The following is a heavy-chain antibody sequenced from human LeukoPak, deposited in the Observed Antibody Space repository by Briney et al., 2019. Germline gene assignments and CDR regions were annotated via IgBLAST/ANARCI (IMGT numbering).Heavy chain of an antibody. J-gene: IGHJ6*02. CDR3: ARESYDILGARDYYYGMDV. D-gene: IGHD3-9*01. Sequence: PSETLSLTCTVSGGSISSSSYYWGWIRQPPGKGLEWIGSIYYSGSTYYNPSLKSRVTISVDTSKNQFSLKLSSVPAADTAVYYCARESYDILGARDYYYGMDVWGQGTTVTVSS. CDR2: IYYSGST. V-gene: IGHV4-39*07. CDR1: GGSISSSSYY.